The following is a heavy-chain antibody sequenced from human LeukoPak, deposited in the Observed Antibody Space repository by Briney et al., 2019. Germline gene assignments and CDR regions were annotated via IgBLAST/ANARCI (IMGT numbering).Heavy chain of an antibody. Sequence: GSLRLSCAASGFPFSAYWMTWVRQAPGKGLEWVANIKQDGSEKYYLDSVKGRFTISRDNAKSSLYLQMNTLRAEDTAVYYCARGGYSSSWYLLSPWGQGTLVTVSS. CDR3: ARGGYSSSWYLLSP. V-gene: IGHV3-7*01. CDR1: GFPFSAYW. J-gene: IGHJ5*02. CDR2: IKQDGSEK. D-gene: IGHD6-13*01.